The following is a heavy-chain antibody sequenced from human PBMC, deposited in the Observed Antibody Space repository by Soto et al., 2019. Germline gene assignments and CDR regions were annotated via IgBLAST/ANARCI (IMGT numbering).Heavy chain of an antibody. CDR2: ISAGGSNI. D-gene: IGHD2-15*01. V-gene: IGHV3-48*03. Sequence: EVQLVESGGGLVQPGGSLRLSCAASEFSFSTYELNWVRQAPGKGLEWLSYISAGGSNIYHADSVKGRFTISRDNAKKSRHLQMSGLRVDDTAVYYCGGRDAHNRRRAPYYYYYYGMVVWGQGTTVIVSS. J-gene: IGHJ6*02. CDR3: GGRDAHNRRRAPYYYYYYGMVV. CDR1: EFSFSTYE.